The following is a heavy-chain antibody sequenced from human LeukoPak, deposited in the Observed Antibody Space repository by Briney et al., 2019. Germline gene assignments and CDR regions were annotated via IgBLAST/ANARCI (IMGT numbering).Heavy chain of an antibody. V-gene: IGHV4-59*08. CDR1: GGSISSYY. D-gene: IGHD2-2*01. Sequence: SETLSLTCTVSGGSISSYYWSWIRQPPGEGLEWIGYIYYSGSTNYNPSLKSRVTISVDTSKNQFSLKLSSVTAADTAVHYCARFPGDVVVPAAMLGGDYYYGMDVWGQGTTVTVSS. CDR2: IYYSGST. CDR3: ARFPGDVVVPAAMLGGDYYYGMDV. J-gene: IGHJ6*02.